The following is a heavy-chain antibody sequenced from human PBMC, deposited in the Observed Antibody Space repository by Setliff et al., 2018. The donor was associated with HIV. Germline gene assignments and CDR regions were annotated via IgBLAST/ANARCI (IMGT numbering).Heavy chain of an antibody. CDR1: GYTFTVYV. V-gene: IGHV1-18*01. D-gene: IGHD6-19*01. CDR3: ARGREPYSSGVETYGMDV. Sequence: ASVKVSCKTSGYTFTVYVITWVRQAPGQGLEWMGGINVHSDYTNYAQHFQDRVTMTTDTSTGTAYMELRNLRSDDTAVYYCARGREPYSSGVETYGMDVWGQGTTVTVSS. CDR2: INVHSDYT. J-gene: IGHJ6*02.